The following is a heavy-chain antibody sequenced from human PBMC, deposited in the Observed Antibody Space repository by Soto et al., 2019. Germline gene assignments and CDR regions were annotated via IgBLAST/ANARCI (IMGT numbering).Heavy chain of an antibody. V-gene: IGHV3-7*01. J-gene: IGHJ6*02. Sequence: PGGSLRLSCAASGFTFSSYWMSWVRLAPGKGLEWVANIKQDGSEKYYVDTVKGRFTISRDNAKNSLYLQMNSLRAEDTAVYYCARKGFGSWSYYYYYGMDVWGQGTTVTVSS. CDR1: GFTFSSYW. CDR3: ARKGFGSWSYYYYYGMDV. CDR2: IKQDGSEK. D-gene: IGHD6-13*01.